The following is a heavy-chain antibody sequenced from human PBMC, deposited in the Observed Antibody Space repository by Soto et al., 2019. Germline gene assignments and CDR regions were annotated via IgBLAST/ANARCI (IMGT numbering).Heavy chain of an antibody. CDR3: ARQGSKDYDSSGYQLDY. V-gene: IGHV5-51*01. CDR1: GYSFTSYS. CDR2: IYPGDSDT. J-gene: IGHJ4*02. D-gene: IGHD3-22*01. Sequence: GESLKISCKGSGYSFTSYSIAWVRQMPGKRLEWMGIIYPGDSDTRYSPSFQGQVTISADKSISTAYLQWSSLKASDTAMYYCARQGSKDYDSSGYQLDYWGQGTLVTVSS.